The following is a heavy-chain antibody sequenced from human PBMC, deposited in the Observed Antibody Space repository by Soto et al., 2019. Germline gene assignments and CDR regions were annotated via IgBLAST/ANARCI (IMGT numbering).Heavy chain of an antibody. J-gene: IGHJ6*02. CDR2: ISAYNGNT. D-gene: IGHD3-10*01. CDR3: ARAPRQGSGSYYTPYYYYGMDV. V-gene: IGHV1-18*01. CDR1: GYTFTSYG. Sequence: QVQLVQSGAEVKKPGASVKVSCKASGYTFTSYGISWVRQAPGQGLEWMGWISAYNGNTNYAQKLQGRVTMTTDTSTSTAYMELRSLRSDATAVYYCARAPRQGSGSYYTPYYYYGMDVWGQGTTVTVSS.